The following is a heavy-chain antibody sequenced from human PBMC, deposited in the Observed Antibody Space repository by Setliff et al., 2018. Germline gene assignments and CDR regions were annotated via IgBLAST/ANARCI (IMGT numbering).Heavy chain of an antibody. CDR3: ARDSGYVRLLSASDI. CDR2: IYIGGSA. Sequence: SETLSLTCTVSGGSISSYYWSWIRQPAGKGLEWIGHIYIGGSANYNPSLKSRVTMSIDTSKNQFSLKLNSVTAADMAVYYCARDSGYVRLLSASDIWGQGTMVTVSS. J-gene: IGHJ3*02. D-gene: IGHD5-12*01. CDR1: GGSISSYY. V-gene: IGHV4-4*07.